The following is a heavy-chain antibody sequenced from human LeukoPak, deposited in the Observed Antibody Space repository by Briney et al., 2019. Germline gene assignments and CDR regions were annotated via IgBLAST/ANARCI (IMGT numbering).Heavy chain of an antibody. J-gene: IGHJ6*03. Sequence: PGGSLRLSCAASGFTFSSYEMNWVRQAPGKGLEWVSYISSSGSTIYYADSVKGRFTISRDNAKNSLYLQMNSLRAEDTAVYYCAKDLLVSPRYSSSWYTGPTPYYYMDVWGKGTTVTISS. V-gene: IGHV3-48*03. CDR1: GFTFSSYE. CDR2: ISSSGSTI. CDR3: AKDLLVSPRYSSSWYTGPTPYYYMDV. D-gene: IGHD6-13*01.